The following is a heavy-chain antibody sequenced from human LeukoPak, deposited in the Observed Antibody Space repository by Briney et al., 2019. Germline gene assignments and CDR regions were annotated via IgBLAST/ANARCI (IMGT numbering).Heavy chain of an antibody. J-gene: IGHJ5*01. CDR3: ARAVPGFDS. V-gene: IGHV3-21*01. Sequence: GGSLRLSCEGSGFTFSDFTMNWVRQAPGKGLEWVSCIGGRTDSYIYYADSVRGRFTISRDNAKNSVYLQMDSLRAEDTAVYYCARAVPGFDSWGQGTLVTVSS. CDR1: GFTFSDFT. CDR2: IGGRTDSYI.